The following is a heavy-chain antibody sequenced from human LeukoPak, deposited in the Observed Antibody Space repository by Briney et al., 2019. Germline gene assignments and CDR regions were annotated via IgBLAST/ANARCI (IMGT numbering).Heavy chain of an antibody. J-gene: IGHJ4*02. CDR1: GYIFTSYW. Sequence: GESLKISCKGSGYIFTSYWIGWVRQMPGKGLEWVGIIYPGDSDTRYSPSFQGQVTTTANQSISTAYLQWSSLKASDTAMYYCARGRRVRYFDWFFDYWGEGTLVTVSS. CDR2: IYPGDSDT. CDR3: ARGRRVRYFDWFFDY. V-gene: IGHV5-51*01. D-gene: IGHD3-9*01.